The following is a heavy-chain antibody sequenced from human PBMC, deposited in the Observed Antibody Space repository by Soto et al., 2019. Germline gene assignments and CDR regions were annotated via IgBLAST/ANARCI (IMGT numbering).Heavy chain of an antibody. CDR3: ARHGGRWNRREHNLVDL. CDR2: INAGNGNT. V-gene: IGHV1-3*01. CDR1: GYTFTSYA. D-gene: IGHD1-1*01. Sequence: ASVKVSCKASGYTFTSYAMHWVRQAPGQRLEWMGWINAGNGNTKYSQKFQGRVTITRDTSASTAYMELSSLRSEDTAVYYCARHGGRWNRREHNLVDLWREPFLVIVSA. J-gene: IGHJ5*02.